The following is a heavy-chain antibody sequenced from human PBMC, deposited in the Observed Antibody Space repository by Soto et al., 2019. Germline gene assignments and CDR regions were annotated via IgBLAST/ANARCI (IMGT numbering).Heavy chain of an antibody. D-gene: IGHD5-12*01. V-gene: IGHV3-21*01. CDR2: ISSSSSYI. J-gene: IGHJ4*02. Sequence: EVQLVESGGGLVKPGGSLRLSCAAPGFTFRSYSMNWVRQAPGKGLEWVSSISSSSSYIYYAASVKGRFTISRDNAKNSLYLQMNSLRAEDTAVYYWAREVSKYSGYDFDYWGQGTLVTVSS. CDR3: AREVSKYSGYDFDY. CDR1: GFTFRSYS.